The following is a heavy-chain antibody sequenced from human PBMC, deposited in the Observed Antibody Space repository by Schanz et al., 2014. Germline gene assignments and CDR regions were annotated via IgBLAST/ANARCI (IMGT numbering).Heavy chain of an antibody. V-gene: IGHV1-18*04. CDR3: ARGGDYIVVLVAVTREYYYHAMDV. D-gene: IGHD2-15*01. CDR1: GYVFTAYY. J-gene: IGHJ6*02. Sequence: QGHLVQSGAEVKEPGASVQVSCKASGYVFTAYYMHWVRQAPGQGLEWMGYISGYNGNTNYAPKVQGRVTMTTDTSTSTAYMELRSLRSDDTAVYYCARGGDYIVVLVAVTREYYYHAMDVWGQGTTVTVSS. CDR2: ISGYNGNT.